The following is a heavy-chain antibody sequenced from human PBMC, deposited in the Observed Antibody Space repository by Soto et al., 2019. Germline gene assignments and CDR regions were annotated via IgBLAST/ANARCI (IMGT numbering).Heavy chain of an antibody. V-gene: IGHV1-3*01. Sequence: ASVKVSCKASGYTFTSYAMHWVRQAPGQRLEWMGWVNAGNGNTKYSQKFHGRVTITRXTXXSXXXMXLXSLRSEXTAAYYCARAGYSGYDCDYWGQGTLVTVSS. CDR1: GYTFTSYA. CDR3: ARAGYSGYDCDY. CDR2: VNAGNGNT. D-gene: IGHD5-12*01. J-gene: IGHJ4*02.